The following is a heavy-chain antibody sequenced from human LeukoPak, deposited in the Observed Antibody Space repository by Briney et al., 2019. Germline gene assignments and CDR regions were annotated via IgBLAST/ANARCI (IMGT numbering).Heavy chain of an antibody. J-gene: IGHJ4*02. D-gene: IGHD6-19*01. CDR1: GFTFSSYA. Sequence: PGGSLRLSCAASGFTFSSYAMSWVRQAPGKGLEWVSAISGSGGSTYYADSVKGRFTISRDNAKNSLYLQMNSLRAEDTAVYYCARGCSGWFEDGFDYWGQGTLVTVSS. CDR3: ARGCSGWFEDGFDY. CDR2: ISGSGGST. V-gene: IGHV3-23*01.